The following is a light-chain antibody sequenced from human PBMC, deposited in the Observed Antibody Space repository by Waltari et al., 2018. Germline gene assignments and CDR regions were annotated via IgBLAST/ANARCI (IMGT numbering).Light chain of an antibody. CDR2: EVS. Sequence: QSALTQPASVSGSPGQSITISCSGTDSDVGAYDFVSWYQQHPGKAPHLIIYEVSNRPYGISNRFSASKAGNTASLTISGLQAEDEADYYYSSYTTSSAPGVFGTGTRVTVL. CDR3: SSYTTSSAPGV. CDR1: DSDVGAYDF. J-gene: IGLJ1*01. V-gene: IGLV2-14*01.